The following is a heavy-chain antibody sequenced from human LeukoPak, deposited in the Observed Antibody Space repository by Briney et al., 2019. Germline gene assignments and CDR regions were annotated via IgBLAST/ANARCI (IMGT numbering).Heavy chain of an antibody. CDR3: ANVYFDY. V-gene: IGHV3-48*01. CDR1: GFTFSDYS. CDR2: ISGSSNTI. J-gene: IGHJ4*02. Sequence: GGPLRLSCAASGFTFSDYSMNWVRQAPGKGLEGVSYISGSSNTIYYTDSVKGRFTISRDNAKNSLYLQMNSLRAEDTAVYYCANVYFDYWGQGTLVTVSS.